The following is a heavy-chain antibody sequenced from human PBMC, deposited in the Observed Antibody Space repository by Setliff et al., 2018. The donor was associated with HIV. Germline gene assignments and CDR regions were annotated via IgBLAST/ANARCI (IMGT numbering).Heavy chain of an antibody. CDR1: GGSITNHY. J-gene: IGHJ4*02. D-gene: IGHD3-3*01. V-gene: IGHV4-59*11. Sequence: SETLSLTCTVSGGSITNHYWSWIRQPPGKGLEWIGNIYHSGSTNYNPSLKSRVAMSVGTSKNLFSLKMNSVTPADTAVYYCARGIENFWSGYIRWGQGMLVTVSS. CDR2: IYHSGST. CDR3: ARGIENFWSGYIR.